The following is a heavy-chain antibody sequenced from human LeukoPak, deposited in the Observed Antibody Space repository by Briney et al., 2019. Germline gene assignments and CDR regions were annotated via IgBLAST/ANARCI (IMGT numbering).Heavy chain of an antibody. CDR1: GYTFTSYA. Sequence: GASVKVSCKASGYTFTSYAMHWVRQAPGQRLEWMGWINAGNGNTKYSQKFQGRVTITRDTSASTAYMELSSLRSEDTAVYYCARDHSELWFGEGHAFDIWGQGTMVTVSS. CDR3: ARDHSELWFGEGHAFDI. V-gene: IGHV1-3*01. CDR2: INAGNGNT. D-gene: IGHD3-10*01. J-gene: IGHJ3*02.